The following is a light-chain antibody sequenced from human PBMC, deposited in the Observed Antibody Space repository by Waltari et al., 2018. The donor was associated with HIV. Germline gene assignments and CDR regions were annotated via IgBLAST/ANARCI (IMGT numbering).Light chain of an antibody. CDR3: SSYSARGFVV. V-gene: IGLV2-14*01. CDR2: EVY. Sequence: HSALTQPASVSGSPGQSITISCTGPTSDISDFNFVSWYQQSPGRAPKLIIFEVYSPPSGISDRFSGSKSGVTASLTISALRAEDEADYFCSSYSARGFVVFGGGTKVTVL. CDR1: TSDISDFNF. J-gene: IGLJ3*02.